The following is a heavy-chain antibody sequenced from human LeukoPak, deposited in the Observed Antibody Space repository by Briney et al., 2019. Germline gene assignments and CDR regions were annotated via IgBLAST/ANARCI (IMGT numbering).Heavy chain of an antibody. CDR3: AKEGNYDLWSGYFNYYGMDV. Sequence: GGSLRLSCAASGFTFSSYGMHWVRQAPGKGLEWVAVISYDGSNKYYADSVKGRFTISRDNSKNTLYLQMNSLRAEDTAVYYCAKEGNYDLWSGYFNYYGMDVWGQGTTVTVSS. D-gene: IGHD3-3*01. V-gene: IGHV3-30*18. CDR2: ISYDGSNK. J-gene: IGHJ6*02. CDR1: GFTFSSYG.